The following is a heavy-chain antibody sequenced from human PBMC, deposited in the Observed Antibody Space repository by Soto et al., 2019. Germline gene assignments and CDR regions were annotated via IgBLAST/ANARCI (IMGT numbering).Heavy chain of an antibody. CDR1: GFTFSSYA. J-gene: IGHJ6*02. D-gene: IGHD6-13*01. V-gene: IGHV3-23*01. CDR2: ISGSGGST. CDR3: AKVIIGGGVQQLGQYYYYYYGMDV. Sequence: GGSLRLSCAASGFTFSSYAMSWVRQAPGKGLEWVSAISGSGGSTYYADSVKGRFTISGDNSKNTLYLQMNSLRAEDTAVYYCAKVIIGGGVQQLGQYYYYYYGMDVWGQGTTVTVSS.